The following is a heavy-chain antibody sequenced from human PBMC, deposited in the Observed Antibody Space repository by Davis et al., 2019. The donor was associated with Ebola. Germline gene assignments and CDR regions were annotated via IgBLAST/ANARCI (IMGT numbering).Heavy chain of an antibody. Sequence: SETLSLTCTVSGGSISSSSYNWGWQRQPPGMGWEWIVELNHSGSTNYNPSLKSRVTISVDTSKNQFCLTLSSVTAADTAVYYCARGRVVYSHAFDIWGQGTMVTVSS. J-gene: IGHJ3*02. CDR2: LNHSGST. CDR3: ARGRVVYSHAFDI. V-gene: IGHV4-39*07. D-gene: IGHD2-8*02. CDR1: GGSISSSSYN.